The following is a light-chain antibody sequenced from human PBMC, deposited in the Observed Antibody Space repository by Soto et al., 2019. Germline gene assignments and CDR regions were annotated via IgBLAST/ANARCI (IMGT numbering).Light chain of an antibody. Sequence: DIQMTQSPSTLSASVGDRVAITCRASDNIAPWVAWYQQKPGKAPKLLIYKAANLADEVPSRFAGSGSGTDCTLTITRLQPDDFATYYCQHYNSFSRTLGQGTKVDIK. CDR1: DNIAPW. J-gene: IGKJ1*01. CDR2: KAA. V-gene: IGKV1-5*03. CDR3: QHYNSFSRT.